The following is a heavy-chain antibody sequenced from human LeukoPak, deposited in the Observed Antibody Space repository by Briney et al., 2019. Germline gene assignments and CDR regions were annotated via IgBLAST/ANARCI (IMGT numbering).Heavy chain of an antibody. D-gene: IGHD5-18*01. J-gene: IGHJ3*02. CDR3: ARVTVSLHAFDI. CDR1: GYIFTGYY. Sequence: GASVKVSCKASGYIFTGYYIHWVRQAPGQGLEWMGWINPNSGGTNYAQKFQGRVTMTRDTSISTAYMELSRLRSDDTAVYYCARVTVSLHAFDIWGQGTMVTVSS. V-gene: IGHV1-2*02. CDR2: INPNSGGT.